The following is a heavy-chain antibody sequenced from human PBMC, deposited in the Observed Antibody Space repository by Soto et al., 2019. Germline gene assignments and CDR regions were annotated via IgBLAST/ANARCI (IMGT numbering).Heavy chain of an antibody. V-gene: IGHV3-30-3*01. CDR3: ARRTGTAPRFDY. Sequence: QVQLVKSGGGVFQPGRSLRLSCSASGFTFSDFEMYWVRQAPGKGLDWVSFISYDGSNQYYAGSVKGRFTVSRDNSKNTLFLLMNSLRPEDTAVYFCARRTGTAPRFDYWGQGTLVTVSS. J-gene: IGHJ4*02. D-gene: IGHD1-7*01. CDR1: GFTFSDFE. CDR2: ISYDGSNQ.